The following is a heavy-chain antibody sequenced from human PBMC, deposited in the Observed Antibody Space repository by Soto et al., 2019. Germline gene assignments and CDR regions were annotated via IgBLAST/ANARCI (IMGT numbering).Heavy chain of an antibody. Sequence: SETLSLTCTVSGGSISSYYWSWIRQPPGKGLEWIGYIYYSGSTNYNPSLKSRVTISVDTSKNQFSLKLSSVTAADTAVYYCARVGLVPAATVYYYGMDVWGQGTTVTVSS. D-gene: IGHD2-2*01. J-gene: IGHJ6*02. V-gene: IGHV4-59*01. CDR1: GGSISSYY. CDR3: ARVGLVPAATVYYYGMDV. CDR2: IYYSGST.